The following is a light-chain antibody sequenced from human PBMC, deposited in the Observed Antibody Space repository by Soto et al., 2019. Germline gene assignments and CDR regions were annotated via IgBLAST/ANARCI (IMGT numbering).Light chain of an antibody. J-gene: IGKJ2*01. CDR2: DAS. V-gene: IGKV3-20*01. CDR1: QSVSNVY. Sequence: EIVLTQSPGTLSLSPGERATLSCRASQSVSNVYLAWYQQKPGQAPRLPIYDASNRATGIPDRFSGSGSRTICTLTISSLEPEDFEVYYCQPYGSSPRTFGQCTKLEIK. CDR3: QPYGSSPRT.